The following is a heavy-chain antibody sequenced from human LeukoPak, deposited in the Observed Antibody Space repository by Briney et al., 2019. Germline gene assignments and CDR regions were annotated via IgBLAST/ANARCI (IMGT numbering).Heavy chain of an antibody. CDR3: ARASGPIKKNRFDQ. CDR1: GFTFSTYG. J-gene: IGHJ4*02. CDR2: IFSDGIRK. D-gene: IGHD1-26*01. V-gene: IGHV3-30*12. Sequence: PGGSLRLSCAPSGFTFSTYGMEWVRKAPGKGLEWVAIIFSDGIRKYDADSVKGRFTISRDISRSTLYLEMNSLSAEDTAVYYCARASGPIKKNRFDQWGQGTLVTVSS.